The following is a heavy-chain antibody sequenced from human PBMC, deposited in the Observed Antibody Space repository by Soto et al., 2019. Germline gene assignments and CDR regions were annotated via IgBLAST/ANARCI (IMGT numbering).Heavy chain of an antibody. J-gene: IGHJ6*02. V-gene: IGHV4-4*07. CDR3: ARGAAAGVDYGMDV. CDR1: GGSISTYY. D-gene: IGHD6-13*01. CDR2: IYRSGGT. Sequence: LSLTCSVSGGSISTYYWSWTRQPAGKGLEWIGRIYRSGGTNFNPSLMSRVSMSVDTSKNQFSLKLSSVVAADTAVYYCARGAAAGVDYGMDVWGQGTTVTVSS.